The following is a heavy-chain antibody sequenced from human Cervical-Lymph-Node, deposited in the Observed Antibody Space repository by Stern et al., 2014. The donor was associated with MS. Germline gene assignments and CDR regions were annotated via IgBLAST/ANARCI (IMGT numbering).Heavy chain of an antibody. Sequence: EVQLVESGGGLVQPGGSLRVSCAASGFTFSTYAMNWVRQAPGKGLEWVSGISNSGGSTYYADSVKGWFSISRDNSKNTLYLQMNSLRAEDTAVYYCAKPPGDYISFFFGMDVRGQGTTVSVSS. V-gene: IGHV3-23*04. CDR1: GFTFSTYA. CDR2: ISNSGGST. D-gene: IGHD4-17*01. CDR3: AKPPGDYISFFFGMDV. J-gene: IGHJ6*02.